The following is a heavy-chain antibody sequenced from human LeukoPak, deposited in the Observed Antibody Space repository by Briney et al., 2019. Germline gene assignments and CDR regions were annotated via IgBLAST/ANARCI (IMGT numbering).Heavy chain of an antibody. D-gene: IGHD3-9*01. Sequence: GRSLRLSCAASGFTFSSYAMHWVRQAPGKGLEWVAVISYDGSNKYYADSVKGRFTISRDNSKNTLYLQMNSLRAEDTAVYYCARDRVLRYFDWLPSSDAFDIWGQGTMVTVSS. V-gene: IGHV3-30-3*01. CDR2: ISYDGSNK. CDR1: GFTFSSYA. J-gene: IGHJ3*02. CDR3: ARDRVLRYFDWLPSSDAFDI.